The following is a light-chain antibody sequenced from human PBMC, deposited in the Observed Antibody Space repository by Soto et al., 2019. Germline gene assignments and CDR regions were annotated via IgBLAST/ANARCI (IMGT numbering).Light chain of an antibody. CDR3: QHYNSYSES. J-gene: IGKJ1*01. CDR2: KAS. CDR1: QTISSW. V-gene: IGKV1-5*03. Sequence: DIPMTKSPSTLSGSVGDRVTITCRASQTISSWLAWYQQKPGKAPKLLIYKASTLKSGVPSRFSGSGSGTEFTLTISSLQPYDFATYSCQHYNSYSESFGQGTKVELK.